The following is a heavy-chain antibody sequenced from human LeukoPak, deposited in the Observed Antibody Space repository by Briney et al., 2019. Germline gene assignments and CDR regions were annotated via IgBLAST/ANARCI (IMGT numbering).Heavy chain of an antibody. D-gene: IGHD3-10*01. CDR1: GFTFSSYG. CDR2: ISYDGSNK. V-gene: IGHV3-30*18. J-gene: IGHJ6*04. Sequence: PGRSLRLSCAASGFTFSSYGMHWVRQAPGKGLELVAVISYDGSNKYYADSVKGRFTISRDNSKNTLYLQMNSLRAEDTAVYYCAKGLMVRGVIMYYYYGMDVWGKGTTVTVSS. CDR3: AKGLMVRGVIMYYYYGMDV.